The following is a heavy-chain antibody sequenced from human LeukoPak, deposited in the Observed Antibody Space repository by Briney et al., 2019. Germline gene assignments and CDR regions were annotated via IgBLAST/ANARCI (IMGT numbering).Heavy chain of an antibody. CDR1: GGSISSGSYY. J-gene: IGHJ3*02. D-gene: IGHD3-22*01. V-gene: IGHV4-61*02. Sequence: PSQTLSLTCTVSGGSISSGSYYWSWIRQPAGKGLEWIGRIYISGSTNYNPSLKSRVTISVDTSKNQFSLKLSSVTAADTAVYYCARDLRLGDSSGYYYSAAFDIWGQGTMVTVSS. CDR2: IYISGST. CDR3: ARDLRLGDSSGYYYSAAFDI.